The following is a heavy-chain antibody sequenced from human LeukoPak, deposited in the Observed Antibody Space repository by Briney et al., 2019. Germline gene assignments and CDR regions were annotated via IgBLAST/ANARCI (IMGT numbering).Heavy chain of an antibody. J-gene: IGHJ4*02. Sequence: GGSLRLSCAASGFTFISYAMSWVRQAPGKGLEWVSAIRGSGGSTYYADSVEGRFTISRDNSKNTLYLQMNSLRAEDTAVYYCAKDRKAKQWLVGARGFDYWGQGTLVTVSS. CDR3: AKDRKAKQWLVGARGFDY. V-gene: IGHV3-23*01. D-gene: IGHD6-19*01. CDR1: GFTFISYA. CDR2: IRGSGGST.